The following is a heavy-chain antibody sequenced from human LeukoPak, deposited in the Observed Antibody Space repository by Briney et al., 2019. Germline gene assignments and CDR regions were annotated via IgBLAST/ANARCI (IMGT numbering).Heavy chain of an antibody. Sequence: PGGSLRLSCAASGFPLSTNYMSWVRQAPGKGLEWVSVMYIGGAIAYSASAKGRLTISRDNSKNTLYLQMNSLRAGHTATYFCARGHSSGDPDPFDYWGQGTLVSVSS. D-gene: IGHD6-19*01. CDR3: ARGHSSGDPDPFDY. CDR1: GFPLSTNY. J-gene: IGHJ4*02. V-gene: IGHV3-53*01. CDR2: MYIGGAI.